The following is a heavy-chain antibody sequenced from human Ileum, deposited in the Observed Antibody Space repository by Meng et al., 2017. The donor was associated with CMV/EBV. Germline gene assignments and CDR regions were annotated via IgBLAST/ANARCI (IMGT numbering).Heavy chain of an antibody. Sequence: VQRPQWGAGLWKPSETLSLTWAVFGGSFTGYYWSWFRQSPGKGLEWIGEITHSGRTSYNLSLKSRVTISVDMSKYQFSLKLTSVTAADTAIYYCARGLASGWPDYWGQGTLVTVSS. V-gene: IGHV4-34*01. D-gene: IGHD3-10*01. CDR3: ARGLASGWPDY. CDR1: GGSFTGYY. CDR2: ITHSGRT. J-gene: IGHJ4*02.